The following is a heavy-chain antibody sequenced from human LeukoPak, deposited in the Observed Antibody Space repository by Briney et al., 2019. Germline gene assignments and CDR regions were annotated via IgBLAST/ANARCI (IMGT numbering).Heavy chain of an antibody. CDR2: IYHSGST. V-gene: IGHV4-30-2*01. J-gene: IGHJ4*02. Sequence: SQTLSLTCAVSGGSISSGGYSWSWIRQPPGKGLEWIGYIYHSGSTYYNPSLKSRVTISVDRSKNQFSLKLSSVTAADTAVYYCARASLRRGYSYGIDCWGQGTLVTVSS. D-gene: IGHD5-18*01. CDR3: ARASLRRGYSYGIDC. CDR1: GGSISSGGYS.